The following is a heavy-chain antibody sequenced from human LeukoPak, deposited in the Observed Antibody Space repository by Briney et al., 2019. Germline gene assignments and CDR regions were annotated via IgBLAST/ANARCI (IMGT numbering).Heavy chain of an antibody. D-gene: IGHD3-22*01. Sequence: SETLSLTCAVYGGSFSAYYWSWIRQPPGKGLEWIGKINHSGSTNYNPSLRSRVTISVDKSKNQFSLKLSSVTAADTAVYYCASQSIGYYYEGLFDYWGQGTLVTVSS. CDR1: GGSFSAYY. CDR2: INHSGST. J-gene: IGHJ4*02. CDR3: ASQSIGYYYEGLFDY. V-gene: IGHV4-34*01.